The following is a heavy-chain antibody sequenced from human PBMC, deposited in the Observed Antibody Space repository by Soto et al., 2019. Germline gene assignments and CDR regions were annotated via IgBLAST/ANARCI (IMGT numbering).Heavy chain of an antibody. V-gene: IGHV3-74*01. CDR1: GFTFNNYW. CDR2: INEGGGYT. Sequence: EVHLVESGGGLVQPGGSLRLSCAASGFTFNNYWMHWVRQAPGRGLEWVSRINEGGGYTSYADFVKGRFTISRDNAKNTVHLQMNTLSAEDTAMYYCARDFTPAETPWDDFDYWGQGIPVIVSS. J-gene: IGHJ4*02. CDR3: ARDFTPAETPWDDFDY. D-gene: IGHD1-26*01.